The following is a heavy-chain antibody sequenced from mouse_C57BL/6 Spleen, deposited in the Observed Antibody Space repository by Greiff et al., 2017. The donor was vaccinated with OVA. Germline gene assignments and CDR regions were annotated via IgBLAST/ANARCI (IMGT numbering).Heavy chain of an antibody. V-gene: IGHV1-59*01. CDR3: ARYFDYDGGYYAMDY. CDR2: IDPSDSYT. D-gene: IGHD2-4*01. J-gene: IGHJ4*01. Sequence: VQLQQSGAELVRPGTSVKLSCKASGYTFTSYWMHWVKQRPGQGLEWIGVIDPSDSYTNYNQKFKGKATLTVDTSSSTAYMQLSSLTSEDSAVYYCARYFDYDGGYYAMDYWGQGTSVTVSS. CDR1: GYTFTSYW.